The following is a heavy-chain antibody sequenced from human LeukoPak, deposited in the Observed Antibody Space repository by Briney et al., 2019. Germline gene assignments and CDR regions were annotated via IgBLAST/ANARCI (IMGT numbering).Heavy chain of an antibody. D-gene: IGHD3-10*01. Sequence: ASVTVSCTASVYTFIDYYIHWVRQAPGQALEWMGSINPNSDVTNYAQNFQGRVTMTRDTFIRTAYMELSRLTSDDTAVYYCARGRSFGELGVYWGQGTLLTVSS. CDR2: INPNSDVT. J-gene: IGHJ4*02. CDR1: VYTFIDYY. V-gene: IGHV1-2*02. CDR3: ARGRSFGELGVY.